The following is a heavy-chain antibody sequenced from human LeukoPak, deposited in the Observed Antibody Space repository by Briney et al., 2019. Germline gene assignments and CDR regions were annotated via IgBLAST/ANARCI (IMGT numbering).Heavy chain of an antibody. Sequence: GGALRLSCAASGLNFSNYGMHWIRQAPGKGLEWVAFIRNDESDKYYEDSAKGRFTVSRDNSKNTLYLQMNSLTSDDTAVYFCANQKATYDIWGQGTMVSVSS. CDR2: IRNDESDK. V-gene: IGHV3-30*02. J-gene: IGHJ3*02. CDR1: GLNFSNYG. CDR3: ANQKATYDI.